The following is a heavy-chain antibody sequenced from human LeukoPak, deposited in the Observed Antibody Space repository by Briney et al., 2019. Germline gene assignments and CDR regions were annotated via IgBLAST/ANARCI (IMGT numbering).Heavy chain of an antibody. CDR2: IHYSGST. D-gene: IGHD3-10*01. CDR3: ARYGSGTYSLDY. V-gene: IGHV4-59*01. J-gene: IGHJ4*02. Sequence: PSETLSLTSTLPGGSIRSYYWSWIRQPPGKGLTWIGYIHYSGSTSCNPSLKSRVTISVDTSKNQFSLKLSSVPAAATAVYYCARYGSGTYSLDYWGQGTLVTVSS. CDR1: GGSIRSYY.